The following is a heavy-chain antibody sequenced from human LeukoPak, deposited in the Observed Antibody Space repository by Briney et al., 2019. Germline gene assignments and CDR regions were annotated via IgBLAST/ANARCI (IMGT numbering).Heavy chain of an antibody. J-gene: IGHJ4*02. Sequence: GGSLRLSCAASGFTFISYAMTWVRQAPGKGLEWVSSMSSGSRYIYYADSVGGRFTISRDNAKNSLYLLMNSLRAEDTAVYYCTRDRPTGASRVFVVQWGQGTLVTVSS. CDR2: MSSGSRYI. CDR3: TRDRPTGASRVFVVQ. D-gene: IGHD3-3*01. V-gene: IGHV3-21*01. CDR1: GFTFISYA.